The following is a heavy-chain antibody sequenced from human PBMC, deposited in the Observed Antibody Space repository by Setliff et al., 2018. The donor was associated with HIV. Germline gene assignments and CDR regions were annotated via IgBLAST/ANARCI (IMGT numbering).Heavy chain of an antibody. V-gene: IGHV4-61*02. CDR3: ARFSSTGWRRAFDV. CDR1: GGSIDSGSYY. CDR2: IYATGST. J-gene: IGHJ3*01. D-gene: IGHD6-19*01. Sequence: SETLSLTCTVSGGSIDSGSYYWSWIRQPAGKGLEWIGRIYATGSTNYNPSLKSRVTISVDTSKKQFSLRLTSLTAADTAVYFCARFSSTGWRRAFDVWGQGTKVTVSS.